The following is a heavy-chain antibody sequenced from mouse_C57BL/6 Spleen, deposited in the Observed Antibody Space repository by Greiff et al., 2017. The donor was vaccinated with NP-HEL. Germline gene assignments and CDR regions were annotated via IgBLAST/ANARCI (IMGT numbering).Heavy chain of an antibody. V-gene: IGHV1-59*01. D-gene: IGHD1-1*01. CDR1: GYTFTSYW. Sequence: QVQLQQPGAELVRPGTSVKLSCKASGYTFTSYWMHWVKQRPGQGLEWIGVIDPSDSYTNYNQKFKGKATLTVDTSSSPAYMRLGSLTSEGAAVDYCARGATTVERYFDVWGTGTTVTVSS. J-gene: IGHJ1*03. CDR3: ARGATTVERYFDV. CDR2: IDPSDSYT.